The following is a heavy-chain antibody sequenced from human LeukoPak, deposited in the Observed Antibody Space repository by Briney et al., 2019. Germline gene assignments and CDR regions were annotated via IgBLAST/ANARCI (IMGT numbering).Heavy chain of an antibody. CDR3: ARGASAMVTGSAAFDI. V-gene: IGHV4-30-2*01. Sequence: PSETLSLTCAVSGGSISSGGYSWSWIRQPPGKGLEWIGYIYHSGSTYYNPSLKSRVTISVDRSKNQFSLKLSSVTAADTAVYYCARGASAMVTGSAAFDIWGQGAMVTVSS. D-gene: IGHD5-18*01. CDR2: IYHSGST. J-gene: IGHJ3*02. CDR1: GGSISSGGYS.